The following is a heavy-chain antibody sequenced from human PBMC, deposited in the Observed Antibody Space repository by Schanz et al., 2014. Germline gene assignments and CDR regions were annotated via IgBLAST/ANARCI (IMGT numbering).Heavy chain of an antibody. D-gene: IGHD3-10*01. Sequence: QVQLVESGGGVVQPGRSLRLSCAASGFTFSNYAMHWVRQAPGKGLDWLAVISFDGRNKYHAQSVKGRFTISRDNSKNTLYLQMNSLGPEDTAVYYCAKSALWGSGVYYASQIDYWGQGALVTVSS. CDR3: AKSALWGSGVYYASQIDY. CDR1: GFTFSNYA. CDR2: ISFDGRNK. V-gene: IGHV3-30*18. J-gene: IGHJ4*02.